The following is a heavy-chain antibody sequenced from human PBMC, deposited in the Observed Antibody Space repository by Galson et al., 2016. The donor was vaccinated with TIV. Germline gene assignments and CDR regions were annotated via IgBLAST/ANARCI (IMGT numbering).Heavy chain of an antibody. CDR3: AVVISVFGLVRYAMDV. CDR1: GFTVSTNH. J-gene: IGHJ6*02. V-gene: IGHV3-21*01. Sequence: SLRLSCAASGFTVSTNHMGWVRQAPGKGLQWVSLITGTGSYINYADSLRGRFTISRDNAKNSLYLQMNSLRVEDTAVYYCAVVISVFGLVRYAMDVWGQGTTVTVSS. D-gene: IGHD3-3*01. CDR2: ITGTGSYI.